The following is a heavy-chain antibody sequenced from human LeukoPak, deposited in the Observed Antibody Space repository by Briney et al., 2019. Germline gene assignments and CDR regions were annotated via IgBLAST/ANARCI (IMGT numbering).Heavy chain of an antibody. CDR2: ITSRSTT. V-gene: IGHV3-23*01. J-gene: IGHJ4*02. CDR1: GFIFSHYG. Sequence: GGSLRLSCAASGFIFSHYGMNWVRQAPGKGLEWVSGITSRSTTYYADSVKGRFTISRDNSKNMVWLQINSPTAEDTATYYCAKDGNWARFEDWGQGTLVTGSS. D-gene: IGHD7-27*01. CDR3: AKDGNWARFED.